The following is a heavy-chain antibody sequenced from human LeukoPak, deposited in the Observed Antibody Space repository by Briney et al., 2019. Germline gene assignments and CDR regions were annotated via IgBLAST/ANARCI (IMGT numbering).Heavy chain of an antibody. CDR1: GGTFSSYA. CDR3: ARSGAAAIDYYYYMDV. V-gene: IGHV1-69*13. Sequence: SVKVSCKASGGTFSSYAISWVRQAPGQGLEWMGGIIPIFGTANYAQKFQGRATITADESTSTAYMELSSLRSEDTAVYYCARSGAAAIDYYYYMDVWGKGTTVTVSS. J-gene: IGHJ6*03. D-gene: IGHD2-2*02. CDR2: IIPIFGTA.